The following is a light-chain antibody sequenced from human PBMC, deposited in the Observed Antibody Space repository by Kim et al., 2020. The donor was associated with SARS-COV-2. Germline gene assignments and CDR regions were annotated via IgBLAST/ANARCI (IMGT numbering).Light chain of an antibody. Sequence: SPGERANHSCRASQRVSSSYLGWYQQKPGQAPRLLIYGASSRATGIPDRFSGSGSGTDFTLTISRLEPEDFAVYYCQQYGSSPLTFGGGTKVDIK. CDR1: QRVSSSY. CDR2: GAS. J-gene: IGKJ4*01. CDR3: QQYGSSPLT. V-gene: IGKV3-20*01.